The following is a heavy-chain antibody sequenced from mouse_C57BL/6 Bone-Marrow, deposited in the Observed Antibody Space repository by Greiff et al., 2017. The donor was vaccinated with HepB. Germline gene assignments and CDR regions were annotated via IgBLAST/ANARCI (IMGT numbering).Heavy chain of an antibody. CDR1: GYSFTGYY. J-gene: IGHJ3*01. D-gene: IGHD2-4*01. Sequence: EVQLQQSGPELVKPGASVKISCKASGYSFTGYYMNWVKQSPEKSLEWIGEINPSTGGTTYNQKFKAKATLTVDKSSSTAYMQLKSLTSEDSAVYYCARFYYDYDFAYWGQGTLVTVSA. V-gene: IGHV1-42*01. CDR3: ARFYYDYDFAY. CDR2: INPSTGGT.